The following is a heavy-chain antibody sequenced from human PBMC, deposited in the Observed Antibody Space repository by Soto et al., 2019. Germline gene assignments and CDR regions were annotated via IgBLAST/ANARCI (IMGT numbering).Heavy chain of an antibody. CDR3: ARDRAWGDPGYYYYGMDV. V-gene: IGHV3-48*03. CDR1: GFTFSSYE. Sequence: EVQLVESGGGLVQPGGSLRLSCAASGFTFSSYEMNWVRQAPGKGLEWVSYISSSGSTIYYADSVKGRFTISRDNAKNSLYLQMNRLRAEDTAVYYCARDRAWGDPGYYYYGMDVWGQGTTVTVSS. J-gene: IGHJ6*02. CDR2: ISSSGSTI. D-gene: IGHD3-16*01.